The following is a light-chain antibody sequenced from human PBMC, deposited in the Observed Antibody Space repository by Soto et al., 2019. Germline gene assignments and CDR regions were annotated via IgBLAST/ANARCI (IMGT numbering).Light chain of an antibody. CDR1: QTISIY. CDR2: AAS. Sequence: DIQMTQSPSSLSASVGDRVTITCRASQTISIYLNWYQQKPGKAPELLIYAASSPRNGVPSRFTGSGSGTAFTLTISSLQPEDFATYFCQQSYGTPPTFGQGTKVEIE. CDR3: QQSYGTPPT. V-gene: IGKV1-39*01. J-gene: IGKJ2*01.